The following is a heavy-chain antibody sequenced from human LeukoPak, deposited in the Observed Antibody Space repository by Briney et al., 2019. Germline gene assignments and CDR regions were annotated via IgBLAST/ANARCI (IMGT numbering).Heavy chain of an antibody. J-gene: IGHJ5*02. V-gene: IGHV4-59*01. D-gene: IGHD5-18*01. CDR1: GGSISSYY. CDR3: ASGHSYGYGWFDP. Sequence: PSETLSLTCTVSGGSISSYYWSWIRQPPGKGLEWIGYIYSSGSTNYNPSLKSRVTISVDTSNNQHSLKLSSVTAADTAVYYCASGHSYGYGWFDPWGQGTLVTVSS. CDR2: IYSSGST.